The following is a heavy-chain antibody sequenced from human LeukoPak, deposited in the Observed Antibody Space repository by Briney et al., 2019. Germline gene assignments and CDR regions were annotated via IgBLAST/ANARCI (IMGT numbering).Heavy chain of an antibody. Sequence: GASVKVSCKVSGYTLTELSMHWVRQAPGKGLEWMGGFDPEDGETIYAQKFQGRVTMTEDTSTDTAYMELSSLRSEDTAVYYCATSTITIFGVAMRPYYYYMDVWGKGTTVAVSS. D-gene: IGHD3-3*01. CDR2: FDPEDGET. V-gene: IGHV1-24*01. CDR1: GYTLTELS. J-gene: IGHJ6*03. CDR3: ATSTITIFGVAMRPYYYYMDV.